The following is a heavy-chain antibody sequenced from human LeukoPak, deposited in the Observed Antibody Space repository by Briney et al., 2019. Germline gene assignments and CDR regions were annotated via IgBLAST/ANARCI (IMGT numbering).Heavy chain of an antibody. CDR2: ISAYNGNT. V-gene: IGHV1-18*01. CDR1: GYAFTSYG. J-gene: IGHJ4*02. CDR3: AREGPRRFIDY. Sequence: ASVKVSCKPSGYAFTSYGINWVRQAPGQGLEWMGWISAYNGNTNYAQKLQGRVTMTTDTSTSTAYMELRGLRSDDTAVYYCAREGPRRFIDYWGQGTLVTVSS.